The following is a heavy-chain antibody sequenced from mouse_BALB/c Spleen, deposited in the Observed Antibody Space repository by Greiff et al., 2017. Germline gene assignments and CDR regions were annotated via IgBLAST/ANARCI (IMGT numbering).Heavy chain of an antibody. Sequence: EVQRVESGGGLVKPGGSLKLSCAASGFTFSDYYMYWVRQTPEKRLEWVATISDGGSYTYYPDSVKGRFTISRDNAKNNLYLQMSSLKSEDTAMYYCARDNRDHSAWFAYWGQGTLVTVSA. CDR1: GFTFSDYY. J-gene: IGHJ3*01. CDR3: ARDNRDHSAWFAY. V-gene: IGHV5-4*02. CDR2: ISDGGSYT. D-gene: IGHD2-14*01.